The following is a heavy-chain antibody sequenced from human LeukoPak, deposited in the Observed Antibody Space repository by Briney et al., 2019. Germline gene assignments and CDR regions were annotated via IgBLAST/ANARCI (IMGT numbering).Heavy chain of an antibody. CDR2: INHSGST. J-gene: IGHJ4*02. CDR1: GVSFSGYY. Sequence: SETLSLTCAVYGVSFSGYYWSWIRQPPGKGLEWIGEINHSGSTNYNPSLKSRVTISVDTSKNQFSLKLSSVTAADTAVYYCARQLWYDSSGYPTPFEDYWGQGTLVTVSS. V-gene: IGHV4-34*01. D-gene: IGHD3-22*01. CDR3: ARQLWYDSSGYPTPFEDY.